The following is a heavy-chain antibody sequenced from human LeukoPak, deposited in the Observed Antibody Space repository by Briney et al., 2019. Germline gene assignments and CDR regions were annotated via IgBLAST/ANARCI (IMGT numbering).Heavy chain of an antibody. CDR2: IYHSGST. Sequence: SETLSLTCAVSGYSISSGYYWGWIRPPPGKGVEWIGSIYHSGSTYYNPSLKSRVTISVDTSKNQFSLKLSSVTAADTAVYYCARLGPAATHYYYYYYMDVWGKGTTVTVS. D-gene: IGHD2-2*01. CDR1: GYSISSGYY. J-gene: IGHJ6*03. V-gene: IGHV4-38-2*01. CDR3: ARLGPAATHYYYYYYMDV.